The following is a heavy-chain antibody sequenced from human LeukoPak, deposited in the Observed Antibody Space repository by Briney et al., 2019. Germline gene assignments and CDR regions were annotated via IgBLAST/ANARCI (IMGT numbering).Heavy chain of an antibody. J-gene: IGHJ6*02. V-gene: IGHV3-33*01. Sequence: GGSLRLSCAASGFTFSSYGMHWVRQAPGKGLEWVAVIWYDGSNKYYADSVKGRFTISRDNSKNTLYLQMNSLRAEDTAVYYCARDLGGSYFGYYYYGMDVWGRGTTVTVSS. D-gene: IGHD1-26*01. CDR3: ARDLGGSYFGYYYYGMDV. CDR2: IWYDGSNK. CDR1: GFTFSSYG.